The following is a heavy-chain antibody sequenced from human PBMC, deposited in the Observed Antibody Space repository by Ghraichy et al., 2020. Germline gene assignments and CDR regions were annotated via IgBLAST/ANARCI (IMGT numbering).Heavy chain of an antibody. V-gene: IGHV4-39*01. CDR2: IYYTGST. J-gene: IGHJ4*02. D-gene: IGHD3-10*01. CDR1: GGSISSTDYY. Sequence: PETLSLTCTVSGGSISSTDYYCNWIRQSPGKGLEWIGGIYYTGSTYYNPSLKSRVTISVDTSKNQFSLNLGSVTAADTAVYYCARSYGSYVDWGQGTLVTVSS. CDR3: ARSYGSYVD.